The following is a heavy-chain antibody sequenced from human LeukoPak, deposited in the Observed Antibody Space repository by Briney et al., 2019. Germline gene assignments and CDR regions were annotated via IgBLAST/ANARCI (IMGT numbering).Heavy chain of an antibody. Sequence: KPSETLSLTCTVSGGSISSGDYYWSWIHQPPGKGLEWIGYIYYSGSTYYNPSLKSRVTISVDTSKNQFSLKLSSVTAADTAVYYCARGLGVVPAAFDYWGQGTLVTVSS. J-gene: IGHJ4*02. CDR2: IYYSGST. CDR3: ARGLGVVPAAFDY. V-gene: IGHV4-30-4*08. D-gene: IGHD2-2*01. CDR1: GGSISSGDYY.